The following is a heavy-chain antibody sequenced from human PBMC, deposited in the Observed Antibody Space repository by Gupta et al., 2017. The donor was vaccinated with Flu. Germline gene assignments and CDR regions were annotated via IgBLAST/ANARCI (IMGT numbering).Heavy chain of an antibody. CDR1: GGSISSSSYY. V-gene: IGHV4-39*01. CDR3: ARHPNYYDSSGFGY. J-gene: IGHJ4*02. CDR2: IYYSGST. Sequence: QLQLQESGPGLVKPSETLSLTCTVSGGSISSSSYYWGWIRQPPGKGLEWIGSIYYSGSTYYNPSLKSRVTISVDTSKNQFSLKLSSVTAADTAVYYCARHPNYYDSSGFGYWGQGTLVTVSS. D-gene: IGHD3-22*01.